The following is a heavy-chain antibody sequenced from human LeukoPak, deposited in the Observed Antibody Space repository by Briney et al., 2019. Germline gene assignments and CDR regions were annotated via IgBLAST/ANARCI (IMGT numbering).Heavy chain of an antibody. CDR1: GYTFTSYG. J-gene: IGHJ4*02. CDR2: ISDYSGNP. Sequence: ASVKVSCKASGYTFTSYGISWVRQAPGQGLEWMGWISDYSGNPNYAQKFQGRVTMTADTFTSTAYMELRSLRSDDTAVYFCARDSLLAAPYTDHWGQGTLVTASS. D-gene: IGHD3-10*01. V-gene: IGHV1-18*01. CDR3: ARDSLLAAPYTDH.